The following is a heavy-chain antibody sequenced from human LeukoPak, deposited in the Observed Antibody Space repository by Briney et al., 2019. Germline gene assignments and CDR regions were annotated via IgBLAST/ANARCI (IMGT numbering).Heavy chain of an antibody. Sequence: SETLSLTCAVSGGSISSGGYSWSWIRQPPGKGLEWIGYIYYSGSTYYNPSLKSRVTISVDTSKNQFSLKLSSVTAADTAVYYCARLEITIFGVPKGAFDIWGQGTMVTVSS. CDR3: ARLEITIFGVPKGAFDI. J-gene: IGHJ3*02. CDR1: GGSISSGGYS. V-gene: IGHV4-30-4*07. D-gene: IGHD3-3*01. CDR2: IYYSGST.